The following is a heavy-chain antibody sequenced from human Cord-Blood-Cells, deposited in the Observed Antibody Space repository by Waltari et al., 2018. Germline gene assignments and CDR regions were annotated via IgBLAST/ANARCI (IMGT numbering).Heavy chain of an antibody. CDR2: INAGNGNT. CDR3: ASLLTGDGDWYFDL. J-gene: IGHJ2*01. Sequence: QVQLVQSGAEVKKPGASVNVSCKASGYTFTSYAMHWVRQAPGQRLEWMGWINAGNGNTKYSQKFQGRVTITRDTSASTAYMELSSLRSEDTAVYYCASLLTGDGDWYFDLWGRGTLVTVSS. V-gene: IGHV1-3*01. CDR1: GYTFTSYA. D-gene: IGHD7-27*01.